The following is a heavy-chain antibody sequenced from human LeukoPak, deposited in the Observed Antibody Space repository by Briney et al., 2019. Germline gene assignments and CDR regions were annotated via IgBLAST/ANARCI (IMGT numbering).Heavy chain of an antibody. V-gene: IGHV3-7*03. J-gene: IGHJ4*02. CDR3: ARETPYGSLTFDY. CDR1: GVTFRCYL. D-gene: IGHD3-10*01. CDR2: MPQGGGEK. Sequence: GGSLRLSCAASGVTFRCYLMRGVREAPGKGLEGVANMPQGGGEKYYVDSVKGRSTISRDNAKNSLLLQMNSLRADDTAVYYCARETPYGSLTFDYWGQGTRVTVSS.